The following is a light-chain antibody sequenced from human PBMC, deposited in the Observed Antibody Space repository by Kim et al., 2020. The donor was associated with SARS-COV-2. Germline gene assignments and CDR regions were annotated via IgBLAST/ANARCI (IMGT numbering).Light chain of an antibody. Sequence: SVSPGQTASITCSGDKLEDTYAYWYQQKPGQSPVLVIYQDSKRPSGIPERFSGSNSGNTATLTISGTQAMDEADYYCQAWDSSNVVFGGGTQLTVL. CDR2: QDS. CDR3: QAWDSSNVV. CDR1: KLEDTY. J-gene: IGLJ2*01. V-gene: IGLV3-1*01.